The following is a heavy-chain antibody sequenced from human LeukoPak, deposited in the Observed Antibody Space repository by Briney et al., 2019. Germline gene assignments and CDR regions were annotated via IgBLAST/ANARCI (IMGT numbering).Heavy chain of an antibody. CDR3: ARVRGDYNFDY. Sequence: TGGSLRLSCAASGFTFSSYWTTWVRQAPGKGLEWVANIKQGGSEKYYVDSVKGRFTISRDNAKNSLYLQMNSLRAEDTAVYYCARVRGDYNFDYWGQGTLVTVSS. V-gene: IGHV3-7*01. J-gene: IGHJ4*02. CDR1: GFTFSSYW. D-gene: IGHD4-17*01. CDR2: IKQGGSEK.